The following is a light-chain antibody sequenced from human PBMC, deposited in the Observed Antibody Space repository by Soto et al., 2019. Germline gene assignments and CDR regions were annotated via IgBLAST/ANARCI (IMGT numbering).Light chain of an antibody. CDR1: QSVLYSSNNKNY. V-gene: IGKV4-1*01. CDR3: QQYYSIPPT. CDR2: WAS. Sequence: IVMTQSPDSPAVSLGERATINCKSSQSVLYSSNNKNYLAWYQQKPGQPPKLLIYWASTRESGVTDRFSGSGSGTDFTLTISSLQAEDVAVYYCQQYYSIPPTFGQGTRLDIK. J-gene: IGKJ5*01.